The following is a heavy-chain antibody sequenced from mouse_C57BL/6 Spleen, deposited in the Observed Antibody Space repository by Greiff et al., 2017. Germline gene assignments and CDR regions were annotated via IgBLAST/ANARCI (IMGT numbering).Heavy chain of an antibody. V-gene: IGHV1-82*01. Sequence: VQLQQSGPELVKPGASVKISCKASGYAFSSSWMNWVKQRPGKGLEWIGRIYPGDGDTNYNGKFKGKATLTADKSSSTAYMQLSSLTSEDSAVYFCARGPPLCGSSYGYFDYWGQGTTLTVSS. J-gene: IGHJ2*01. D-gene: IGHD1-1*01. CDR2: IYPGDGDT. CDR3: ARGPPLCGSSYGYFDY. CDR1: GYAFSSSW.